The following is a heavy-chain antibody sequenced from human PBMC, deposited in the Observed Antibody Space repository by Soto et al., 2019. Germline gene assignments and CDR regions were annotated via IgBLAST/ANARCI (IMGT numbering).Heavy chain of an antibody. CDR2: IIPIFGTA. CDR1: GGTFSSYA. Sequence: QVQLVQSGAEVKKPGSSVKVSCKASGGTFSSYAISWVRQAPGQGLEWMGGIIPIFGTANYAQKFQGRVRITAGESTSPAYRELSSMRSEDTAVYYCARHVTAAGYYSGMDVWGQGTTVTVSS. J-gene: IGHJ6*02. D-gene: IGHD2-2*01. V-gene: IGHV1-69*12. CDR3: ARHVTAAGYYSGMDV.